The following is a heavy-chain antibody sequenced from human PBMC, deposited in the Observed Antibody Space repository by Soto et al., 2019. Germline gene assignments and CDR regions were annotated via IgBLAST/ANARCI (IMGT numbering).Heavy chain of an antibody. J-gene: IGHJ4*02. Sequence: SQSLSLICTISGDSVSSNTAAWKWIRQSPSRGLEWLGRTYYRSKWYNDYAVSVKSRITINPDTSKNQFSLQLNSVTPEDTAVYYCARKVSASTFDYWGQGTLVTDSS. CDR3: ARKVSASTFDY. CDR2: TYYRSKWYN. V-gene: IGHV6-1*01. CDR1: GDSVSSNTAA.